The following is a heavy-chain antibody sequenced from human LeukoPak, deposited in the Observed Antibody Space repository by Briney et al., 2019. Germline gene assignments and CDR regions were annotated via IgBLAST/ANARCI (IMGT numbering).Heavy chain of an antibody. CDR2: ISGSGYYT. D-gene: IGHD2-21*02. CDR3: AKHGVIMSGHSYSPVDH. CDR1: GVTFSSYA. V-gene: IGHV3-23*01. Sequence: GGSLRLSCAASGVTFSSYAMSWVRQAPGKGLEWVSAISGSGYYTYYADSVKGRFTISRDNSKNTLYLQMNGLRAEDTAVYYCAKHGVIMSGHSYSPVDHWGQGTLVTVSS. J-gene: IGHJ4*02.